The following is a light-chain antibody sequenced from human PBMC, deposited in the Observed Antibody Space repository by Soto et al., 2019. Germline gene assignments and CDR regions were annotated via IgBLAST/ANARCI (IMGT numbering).Light chain of an antibody. V-gene: IGLV1-51*01. CDR1: SSNIGTYY. CDR3: GTWDSSLSAVV. J-gene: IGLJ2*01. CDR2: DNN. Sequence: NVTIIKSGSSSNIGTYYVSWYQHVPGTAPKLLIYDNNERPSGIPGRFSGSKSGTSATLGITGLQTGDEADYHCGTWDSSLSAVVFGGGTKVTVL.